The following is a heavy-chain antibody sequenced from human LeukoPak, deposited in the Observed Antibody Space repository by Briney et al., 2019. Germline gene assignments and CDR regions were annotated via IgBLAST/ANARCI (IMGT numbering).Heavy chain of an antibody. V-gene: IGHV1-2*02. CDR3: ARDMLRFRVGGNYMDV. D-gene: IGHD1-26*01. CDR2: INPNSGGT. CDR1: GYTFTDYY. Sequence: GASVKVSCKASGYTFTDYYMHWVRQAPGQGLEWMGWINPNSGGTNYAQKFQGRVTMTRDTSISTAYMELSRLRSDDTAVYYCARDMLRFRVGGNYMDVWGRGTTVTVSS. J-gene: IGHJ6*03.